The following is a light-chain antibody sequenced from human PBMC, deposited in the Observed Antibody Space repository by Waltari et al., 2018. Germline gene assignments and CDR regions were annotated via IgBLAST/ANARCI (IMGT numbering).Light chain of an antibody. J-gene: IGKJ4*01. V-gene: IGKV3-20*01. Sequence: EIVLTQSPGTLSLSPGERATLSCRASQTVRTTYLAWYQQKPGQAPTLLIYGASSRATGIPDRFNGSGSETDFSLTISSLEPEDFAVYYCQQYDISPLTFGGGTKVEIK. CDR2: GAS. CDR1: QTVRTTY. CDR3: QQYDISPLT.